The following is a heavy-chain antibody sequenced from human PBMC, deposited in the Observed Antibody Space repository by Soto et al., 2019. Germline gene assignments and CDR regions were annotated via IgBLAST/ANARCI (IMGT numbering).Heavy chain of an antibody. J-gene: IGHJ6*03. CDR2: IWYDGSNK. Sequence: QVQLVESGGGVVQPGRSLRLSCAASGFTFSSYGMHWVRQAPGKGLEWVAVIWYDGSNKYYADSVKGRFTISRDNSKNTLYLQKNSLRAEDTAVYYCARGPPHRSRYYYYYYMDVWGKGTTVTVSS. CDR3: ARGPPHRSRYYYYYYMDV. V-gene: IGHV3-33*01. CDR1: GFTFSSYG.